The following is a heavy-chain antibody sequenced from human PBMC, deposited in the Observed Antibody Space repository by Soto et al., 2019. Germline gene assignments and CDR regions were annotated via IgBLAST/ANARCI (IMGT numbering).Heavy chain of an antibody. V-gene: IGHV1-18*01. D-gene: IGHD3-22*01. J-gene: IGHJ4*02. Sequence: QVQLVQSGAEVKKPGTSMKVSCKASGYTFGTSGISWIRQAPGQGLEWMGWISVYNGNTNYEQKLQDRVTMTTDTSTNTTYLELRSLRSDDTAVYYCARAGHYYDSSGYANWGQGTLVTVSS. CDR1: GYTFGTSG. CDR2: ISVYNGNT. CDR3: ARAGHYYDSSGYAN.